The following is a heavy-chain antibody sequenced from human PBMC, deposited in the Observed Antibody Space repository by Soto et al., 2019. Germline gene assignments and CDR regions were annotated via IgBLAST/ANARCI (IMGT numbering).Heavy chain of an antibody. CDR1: GDSFSSYA. J-gene: IGHJ6*02. CDR2: IIPIFGTA. CDR3: ARGRGIAIPYHYYGMDV. V-gene: IGHV1-69*13. D-gene: IGHD6-13*01. Sequence: SLAKGSRKTAGDSFSSYAVSWVRQDPGEGLEWMGGIIPIFGTANYAQKLQGRVTITADESTSTAYMELSSLRSEDTAASSCARGRGIAIPYHYYGMDVWGQGTTDT.